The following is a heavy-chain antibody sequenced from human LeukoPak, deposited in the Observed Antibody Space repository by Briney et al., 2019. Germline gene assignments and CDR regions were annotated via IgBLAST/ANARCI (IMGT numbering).Heavy chain of an antibody. CDR3: AGDPAAAAHFDY. V-gene: IGHV3-30-3*01. Sequence: PGRSLRLSCAASGFTFSSYAMHWVRQAPGKGLEWVAVISYDGSNKYYADSVKGRFTISRDNSKNTLYLQMNSLRAEDTAVYYCAGDPAAAAHFDYWGQGTLVTVSS. D-gene: IGHD6-13*01. CDR1: GFTFSSYA. J-gene: IGHJ4*02. CDR2: ISYDGSNK.